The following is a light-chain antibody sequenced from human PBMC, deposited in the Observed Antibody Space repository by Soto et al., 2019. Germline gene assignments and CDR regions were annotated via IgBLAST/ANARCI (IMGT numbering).Light chain of an antibody. CDR2: DAS. V-gene: IGKV1-5*01. CDR3: QQYNSYST. Sequence: DSQMTQSPSTLSASVGDRVTITCRASQSISSWLAWYQQKPGKAPKLLIYDASSLESGVPSRFSGSGSGTAFTLTISSLQPDDFATYYCQQYNSYSTFGPGTKVDIK. J-gene: IGKJ3*01. CDR1: QSISSW.